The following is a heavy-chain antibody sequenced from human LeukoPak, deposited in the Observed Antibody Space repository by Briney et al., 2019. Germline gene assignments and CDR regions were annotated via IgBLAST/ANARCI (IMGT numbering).Heavy chain of an antibody. CDR3: ARGRTHDYTEYFDY. Sequence: GGSLRLSCAASGFTFSSYEMNWVRQAPGKGLEWVSYISSSGSTIYYADSVKGRFTISRDNAKNSLYLQMNSLRAEDTAVYYCARGRTHDYTEYFDYWGQGTLVTVSS. V-gene: IGHV3-48*03. D-gene: IGHD4-11*01. CDR1: GFTFSSYE. CDR2: ISSSGSTI. J-gene: IGHJ4*02.